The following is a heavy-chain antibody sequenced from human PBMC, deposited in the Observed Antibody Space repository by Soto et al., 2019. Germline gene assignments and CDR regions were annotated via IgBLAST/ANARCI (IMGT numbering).Heavy chain of an antibody. CDR2: ISTDNGNT. V-gene: IGHV1-18*01. CDR1: GYTFTNSG. J-gene: IGHJ3*02. D-gene: IGHD6-6*01. CDR3: ARVQSSSFDFDI. Sequence: ASVKVSCKASGYTFTNSGISWVRQAPGQGLEWMGWISTDNGNTNYAQHLQGRVSMTTDTSTSTAYMDLRSLRSDDTAVYYCARVQSSSFDFDIWGQGTMVTVSS.